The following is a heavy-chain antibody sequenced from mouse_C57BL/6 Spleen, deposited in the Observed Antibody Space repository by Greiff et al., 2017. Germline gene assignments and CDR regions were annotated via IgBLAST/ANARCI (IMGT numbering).Heavy chain of an antibody. Sequence: VQLQQPGAELVMPGASVKLSCKASGYTFTSYWMHWVKQRPGQGLEWIGEIDPSDSYTNYNQKFKGKSTLTVDKTSSTSYMQLSSLTSEDSAVYYCARFEAAQVFDYWGQGTLVTVSA. CDR1: GYTFTSYW. CDR2: IDPSDSYT. V-gene: IGHV1-69*01. CDR3: ARFEAAQVFDY. J-gene: IGHJ3*01. D-gene: IGHD3-2*02.